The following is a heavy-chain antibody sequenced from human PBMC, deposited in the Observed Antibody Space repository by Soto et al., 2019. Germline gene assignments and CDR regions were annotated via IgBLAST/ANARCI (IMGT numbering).Heavy chain of an antibody. CDR2: ISYNGNKK. V-gene: IGHV3-30*03. CDR3: AREQFEDGRGHYDH. D-gene: IGHD3-22*01. CDR1: GFAFSTSV. Sequence: QVQLVESGGGVVQPGGSLRLSCAASGFAFSTSVIHWVRQAPGKGLEWMAHISYNGNKKHYADSVKGRFTVSRDISESTLYIHMNSLRAEDTAVYYCAREQFEDGRGHYDHWGQGTLVSVSS. J-gene: IGHJ4*02.